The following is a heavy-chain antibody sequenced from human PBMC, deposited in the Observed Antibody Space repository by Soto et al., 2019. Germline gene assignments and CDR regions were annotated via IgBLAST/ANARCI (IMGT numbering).Heavy chain of an antibody. J-gene: IGHJ4*02. Sequence: SETLSLTCAVSGGSISSVGYSWSWIRQPPGKGLEWIGYIYHSGSTYYNTSLKSPVPISVARSKQQFSLTLLSVTAADTAVYYCARGLTIFGVAPAKFDYWGQGTLVTVSS. CDR2: IYHSGST. CDR3: ARGLTIFGVAPAKFDY. D-gene: IGHD3-3*01. V-gene: IGHV4-30-2*01. CDR1: GGSISSVGYS.